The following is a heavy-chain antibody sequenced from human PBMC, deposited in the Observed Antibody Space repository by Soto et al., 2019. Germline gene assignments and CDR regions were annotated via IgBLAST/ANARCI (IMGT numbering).Heavy chain of an antibody. V-gene: IGHV1-69*15. CDR2: ITPIYPTT. D-gene: IGHD5-18*01. CDR1: GGTFSTYT. J-gene: IGHJ4*02. CDR3: ARIPRYSFPTSDDLDS. Sequence: VTCSFKASGGTFSTYTFSWARQAPGQGLEWMGSITPIYPTTNYAEKFQGRLTVTADGSTNTAYMELNSLTSEDTAVYYCARIPRYSFPTSDDLDSWGQGTLVTVSS.